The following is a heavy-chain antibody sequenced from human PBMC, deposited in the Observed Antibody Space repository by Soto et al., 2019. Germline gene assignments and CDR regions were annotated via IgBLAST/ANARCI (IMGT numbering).Heavy chain of an antibody. Sequence: SETLSLTCTVSGGSISSSSYYWGWIRQPPGKGLEWIGSIYYSGSTYYNPSLKSRVTISVDTSKNQFSLKLSSVTAADTAVYYCASLYSGYDRTKPTQLNYYYYYMDVWGKGTTVTVSS. CDR2: IYYSGST. J-gene: IGHJ6*03. D-gene: IGHD5-12*01. CDR3: ASLYSGYDRTKPTQLNYYYYYMDV. V-gene: IGHV4-39*01. CDR1: GGSISSSSYY.